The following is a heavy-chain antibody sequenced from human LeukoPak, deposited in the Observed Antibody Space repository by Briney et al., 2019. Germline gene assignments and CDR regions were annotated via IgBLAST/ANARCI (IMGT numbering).Heavy chain of an antibody. D-gene: IGHD3-3*01. CDR1: GFTFSSYW. J-gene: IGHJ4*02. V-gene: IGHV3-21*01. Sequence: GGSLRLSCAASGFTFSSYWMNWVRQAPGKGLEWVSSISSNSKYIYYADSVKGRFTVSRDNAKNSLYLQMNSLRAEDTAVYYCAREPFWSGYFANLHFDYWGQGTLVTVSS. CDR2: ISSNSKYI. CDR3: AREPFWSGYFANLHFDY.